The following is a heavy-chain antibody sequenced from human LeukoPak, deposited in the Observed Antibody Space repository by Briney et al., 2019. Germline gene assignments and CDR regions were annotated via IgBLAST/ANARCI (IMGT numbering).Heavy chain of an antibody. CDR1: GYTFTSYG. Sequence: ASVKVSCKASGYTFTSYGISWVRQAPGQGLEWMGWISAYNGNTNYAQKLQGRVTMTTDTSTSTAYMELRSLRSDDTAVYYCARGRRDSSGNSRPRWYFDLWGRGTLVTVSS. V-gene: IGHV1-18*01. CDR3: ARGRRDSSGNSRPRWYFDL. D-gene: IGHD3-22*01. J-gene: IGHJ2*01. CDR2: ISAYNGNT.